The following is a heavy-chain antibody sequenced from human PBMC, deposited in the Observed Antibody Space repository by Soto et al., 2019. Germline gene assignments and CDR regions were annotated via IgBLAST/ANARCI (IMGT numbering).Heavy chain of an antibody. D-gene: IGHD6-19*01. Sequence: EVQLVESGGGLVQPGGSLRLSCAASGFTFSDYYMDWVRQAPGKGLEWVGRIRNKANSYDTHHGASVEGRFTLSRDDSKNSLYLQKNSLETEDKAVYYCVRVPLSSVRYKSPDYWRKGILVTVSS. V-gene: IGHV3-72*01. CDR1: GFTFSDYY. J-gene: IGHJ4*02. CDR3: VRVPLSSVRYKSPDY. CDR2: IRNKANSYDT.